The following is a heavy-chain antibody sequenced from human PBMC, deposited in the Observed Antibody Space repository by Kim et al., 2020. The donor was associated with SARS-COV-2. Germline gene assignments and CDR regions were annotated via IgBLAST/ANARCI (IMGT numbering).Heavy chain of an antibody. D-gene: IGHD1-26*01. J-gene: IGHJ6*02. Sequence: ADSVKGRFTISRDNTKRTLYVEMNSVRAEDTAVYCCAKGSGSDNYGMDVWGQGTTVTVSS. V-gene: IGHV3-23*01. CDR3: AKGSGSDNYGMDV.